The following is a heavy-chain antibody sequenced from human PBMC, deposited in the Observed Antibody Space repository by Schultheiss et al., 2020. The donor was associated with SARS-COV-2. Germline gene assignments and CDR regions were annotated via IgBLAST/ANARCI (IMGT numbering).Heavy chain of an antibody. CDR3: ARQPPKDRWFDP. D-gene: IGHD2-15*01. CDR2: INHSENT. J-gene: IGHJ5*02. V-gene: IGHV4-34*01. Sequence: SETLSLTCAVYGGSFSSYYWNWIRQPPGKGLEWIGEINHSENTNYNPSLKSRVTIAVDKSKNQFSLKLSSVTAADTAVYYCARQPPKDRWFDPWGQGTLVTVSS. CDR1: GGSFSSYY.